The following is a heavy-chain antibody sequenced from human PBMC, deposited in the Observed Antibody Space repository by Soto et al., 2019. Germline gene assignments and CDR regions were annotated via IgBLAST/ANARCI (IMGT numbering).Heavy chain of an antibody. V-gene: IGHV3-23*01. D-gene: IGHD3-10*01. Sequence: EVQLLESGGGLVQPGGSLRLSCAASGFTFSSYAMSWVRQAPGKGLEWVSAISGSGGSTYYADSVKGRFTISRDNAKNSLYLQMNSLRAEDTAVYYCARDLVGEDWFDPWGQGTLVTVSS. CDR1: GFTFSSYA. CDR2: ISGSGGST. J-gene: IGHJ5*02. CDR3: ARDLVGEDWFDP.